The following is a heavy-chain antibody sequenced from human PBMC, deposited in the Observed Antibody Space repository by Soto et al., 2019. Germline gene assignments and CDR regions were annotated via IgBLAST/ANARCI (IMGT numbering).Heavy chain of an antibody. D-gene: IGHD2-15*01. CDR1: GYTFTSYG. V-gene: IGHV1-18*01. CDR2: ISAYNGNT. J-gene: IGHJ3*02. CDR3: ARDLGCSGGSCYSPDAFDI. Sequence: ASVKVSCKASGYTFTSYGISWVLQAPGQGLEWMGWISAYNGNTNYAQKLQGRVTMTTDTSTSTAYMELRSLRSDDTAVYYCARDLGCSGGSCYSPDAFDIWGQGTMVTVSS.